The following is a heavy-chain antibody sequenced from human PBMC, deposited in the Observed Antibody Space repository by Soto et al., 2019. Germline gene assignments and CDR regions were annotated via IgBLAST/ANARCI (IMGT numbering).Heavy chain of an antibody. CDR3: ARGRDYDFWSGYHFDY. D-gene: IGHD3-3*01. J-gene: IGHJ4*02. CDR2: IYYSGST. Sequence: QVQLQESGPGLVKPSETLSLTCTVSGGSISSYYWSWIRQPPGKGLEWIGYIYYSGSTNYNPSLKSLVTISVDTSKNQFSLKLSSVTAADTAVYYCARGRDYDFWSGYHFDYWGQGTLVTVSS. CDR1: GGSISSYY. V-gene: IGHV4-59*01.